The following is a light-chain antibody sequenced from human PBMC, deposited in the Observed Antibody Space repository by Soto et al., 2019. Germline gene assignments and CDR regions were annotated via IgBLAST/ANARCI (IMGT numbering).Light chain of an antibody. Sequence: TQSPSTLSESPGDRATIPCLASQTFRSPLAWYQQKPGKAPKLLIYRASTRDSGIPARFSGSGSGTEFTLTIGSLQSEDFAAYYCQQYNDWPATFGQGTKVDIK. V-gene: IGKV3-15*01. CDR1: QTFRSP. CDR3: QQYNDWPAT. J-gene: IGKJ1*01. CDR2: RAS.